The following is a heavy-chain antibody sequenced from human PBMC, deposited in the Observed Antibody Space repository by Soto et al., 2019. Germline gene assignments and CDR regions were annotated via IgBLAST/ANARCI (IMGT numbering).Heavy chain of an antibody. D-gene: IGHD6-19*01. CDR2: LNPNTGGI. J-gene: IGHJ4*02. CDR1: GYTFTDYY. V-gene: IGHV1-2*04. CDR3: ARDSEAVAGTEFDY. Sequence: QVQLVQSGAEVKKPGASVKVSCKTSGYTFTDYYIHWVRQAPGQGLEWMGWLNPNTGGINYAQRFQGWVTMTRDTSISTAYMELSRLKSDDTAAYYCARDSEAVAGTEFDYWGQGTPVTVSS.